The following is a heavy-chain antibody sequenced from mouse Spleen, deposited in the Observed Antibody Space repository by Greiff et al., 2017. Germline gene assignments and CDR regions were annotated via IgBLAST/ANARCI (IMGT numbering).Heavy chain of an antibody. CDR2: IWSGGST. D-gene: IGHD2-4*01. J-gene: IGHJ4*01. CDR1: GFSLTSYG. Sequence: VMLVESGPGLVQPSQSLSITCTVSGFSLTSYGVHWVRQSPGKGLEWLGVIWSGGSTDYNAAFISRLSISKDNSKSQVFFKMNSLQADDTAIYYCARNMITTGYAMDYWGQGTSVTVSS. V-gene: IGHV2-2*01. CDR3: ARNMITTGYAMDY.